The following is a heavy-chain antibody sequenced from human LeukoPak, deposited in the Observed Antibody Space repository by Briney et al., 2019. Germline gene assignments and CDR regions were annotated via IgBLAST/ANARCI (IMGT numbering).Heavy chain of an antibody. Sequence: GASVKVSCKASGYTFTSYYVHWVRQAPGQGLEWMGKINPSGASTSYAQRFQGRVTMTRDTSTSTVYMELSSLRSEDTAVYYCTRDSQNQILQFDPWGQGTLVTVSS. CDR2: INPSGAST. D-gene: IGHD3-9*01. CDR1: GYTFTSYY. V-gene: IGHV1-46*01. CDR3: TRDSQNQILQFDP. J-gene: IGHJ5*02.